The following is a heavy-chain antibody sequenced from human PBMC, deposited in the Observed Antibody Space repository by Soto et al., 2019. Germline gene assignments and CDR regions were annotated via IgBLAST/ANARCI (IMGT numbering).Heavy chain of an antibody. V-gene: IGHV1-18*01. CDR2: ISTYNGNT. CDR1: DYTFIGYG. Sequence: APVNVSCKASDYTFIGYGIKWVRQAPGQGLQWMGWISTYNGNTHYSQKLQGRVTLTTDTSSSTAYMELRSLRSEDTAMYYCARDPYDYWGQGTLVTVSS. CDR3: ARDPYDY. J-gene: IGHJ4*02.